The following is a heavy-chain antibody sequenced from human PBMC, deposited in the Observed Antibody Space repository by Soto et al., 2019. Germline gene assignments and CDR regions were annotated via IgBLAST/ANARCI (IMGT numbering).Heavy chain of an antibody. CDR1: GGSFSGYY. D-gene: IGHD3-3*01. CDR3: ARGLGLTIFGVAAYYYGMDV. J-gene: IGHJ6*02. V-gene: IGHV4-34*01. CDR2: INHSGST. Sequence: SETLSLTCAVYGGSFSGYYWSWNRQPPGKGLEWIGEINHSGSTNYNTSLKSRVTISVDTSKDQFSLKLTSLTAADTAVYYCARGLGLTIFGVAAYYYGMDVWGQGTTVTVSS.